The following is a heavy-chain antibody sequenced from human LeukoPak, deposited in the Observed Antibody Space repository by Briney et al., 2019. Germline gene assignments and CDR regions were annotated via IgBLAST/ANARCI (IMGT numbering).Heavy chain of an antibody. D-gene: IGHD5-18*01. CDR1: TFTFTPGW. V-gene: IGHV3-7*01. CDR2: MKRDGGEK. CDR3: ASLDTAHPSGVH. J-gene: IGHJ4*02. Sequence: QAGGSLRLSCEASTFTFTPGWMSWVRQAPGKGLEWVAMMKRDGGEKHYVDSVRGRFTISRDNAKNSLYLQMDSLRDEDTAVHYCASLDTAHPSGVHWGQGTLVTVSS.